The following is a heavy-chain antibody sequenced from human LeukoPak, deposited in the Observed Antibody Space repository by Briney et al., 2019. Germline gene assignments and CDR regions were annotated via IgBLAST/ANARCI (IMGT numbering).Heavy chain of an antibody. V-gene: IGHV3-48*01. CDR3: ARAHGSSWYHHYYMDV. Sequence: PGGSLRLSCAASGLTFSSYSMNWVRQAPGKGLEWVSYISSSSSTIYYADSVKGRFTISRDNAKNSLYLQMNSLRAEDTAVYYCARAHGSSWYHHYYMDVWGKGTTVTVSS. CDR2: ISSSSSTI. CDR1: GLTFSSYS. D-gene: IGHD6-13*01. J-gene: IGHJ6*03.